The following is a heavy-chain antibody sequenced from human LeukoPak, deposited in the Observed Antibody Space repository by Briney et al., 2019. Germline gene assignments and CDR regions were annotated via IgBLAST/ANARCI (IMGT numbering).Heavy chain of an antibody. CDR2: INPSGGST. J-gene: IGHJ6*02. D-gene: IGHD2-15*01. Sequence: ASVKVSCKASGYTFTGYYMHWVRQAPGQGLEWMGIINPSGGSTNYAQKFQGRVTMTRDTSTGTVYMELSSLRSDDTAVYYCARGDIVVVVAVYGMDVWGQGTTVTVSS. V-gene: IGHV1-46*01. CDR1: GYTFTGYY. CDR3: ARGDIVVVVAVYGMDV.